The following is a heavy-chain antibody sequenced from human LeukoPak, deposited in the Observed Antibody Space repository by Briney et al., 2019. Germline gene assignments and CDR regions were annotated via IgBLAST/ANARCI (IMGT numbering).Heavy chain of an antibody. CDR1: GGSISSGSYY. CDR3: ARGGFYGHPFDF. V-gene: IGHV4-61*02. CDR2: IYTSGST. D-gene: IGHD3-10*01. J-gene: IGHJ4*02. Sequence: SETLSLTCTVSGGSISSGSYYWSWIRQPAGKGLEWIGRIYTSGSTNYNPSLKSRVTISVDTSNNQVSLNLNSVTAADTAIYFCARGGFYGHPFDFGGQGTLVTVSS.